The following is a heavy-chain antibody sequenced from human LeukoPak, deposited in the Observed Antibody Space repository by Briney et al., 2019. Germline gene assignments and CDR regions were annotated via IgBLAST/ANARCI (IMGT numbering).Heavy chain of an antibody. Sequence: PGGSLRLSCAASGFTFSSYSMNWVRQAPGKGLEWVSSISSSSGYIYYADSVKGRFTISRDNAKNSLYLQMNSLRAEDTAVYYCARDPPSVVVVAATRPDYWGQGTLVTVSS. CDR3: ARDPPSVVVVAATRPDY. D-gene: IGHD2-15*01. CDR2: ISSSSGYI. V-gene: IGHV3-21*01. CDR1: GFTFSSYS. J-gene: IGHJ4*02.